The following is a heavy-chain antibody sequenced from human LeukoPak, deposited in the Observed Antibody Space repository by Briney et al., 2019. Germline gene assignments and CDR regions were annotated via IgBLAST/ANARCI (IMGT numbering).Heavy chain of an antibody. J-gene: IGHJ4*02. CDR2: IYYSEST. Sequence: SETLSLTCTVSGGSISSGDYSWRWIRQPPGKGLEWIGYIYYSESTNYNPSLKSRVTISVDTSKNQFSLKLSSVTAADTAVYYCARALRAVAGTLFDYWGQGTLVTVSS. D-gene: IGHD6-19*01. CDR1: GGSISSGDYS. V-gene: IGHV4-61*08. CDR3: ARALRAVAGTLFDY.